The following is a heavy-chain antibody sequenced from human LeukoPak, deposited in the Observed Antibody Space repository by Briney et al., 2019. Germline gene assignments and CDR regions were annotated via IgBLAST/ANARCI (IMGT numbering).Heavy chain of an antibody. CDR1: GGSISSYY. CDR2: THSSGAT. CDR3: AQRGDWCFDL. J-gene: IGHJ2*01. Sequence: RPSETLSLTCTVSGGSISSYYWSWIRQPPGKGLEWIGETHSSGATKYNPSLRSRVTISVDTSRSQFTLNLNSVTAADTAVYFCAQRGDWCFDLWGRGTLVTVSS. D-gene: IGHD3-10*01. V-gene: IGHV4-34*01.